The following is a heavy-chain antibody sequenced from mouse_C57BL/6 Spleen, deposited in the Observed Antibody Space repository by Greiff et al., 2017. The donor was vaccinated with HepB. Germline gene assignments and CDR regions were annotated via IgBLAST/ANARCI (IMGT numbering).Heavy chain of an antibody. Sequence: EVMLVESGGGLVKPGGSLKLSCAASGFTFSSYAMSWVRQTPEKRLEWVATISDGVSYTYYPDNVKGRFTISRDNAKNNLYLQMSHLKSEDTAMYYCARDRGGYGDYYAMDYWGQGTSVTVSS. D-gene: IGHD2-2*01. CDR1: GFTFSSYA. V-gene: IGHV5-4*01. CDR3: ARDRGGYGDYYAMDY. CDR2: ISDGVSYT. J-gene: IGHJ4*01.